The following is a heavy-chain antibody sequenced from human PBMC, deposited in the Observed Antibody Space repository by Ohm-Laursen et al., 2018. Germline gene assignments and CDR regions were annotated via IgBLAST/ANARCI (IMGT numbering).Heavy chain of an antibody. Sequence: SETLSLTCTVYGGSFNGYYWSWIRQPPGKGLEWIGEINHSGSTKYNPSLKSRVTISVDTSKNQSSLKLSSVTAAGTAVYYCASYHGRTVITTHYFDSWGQGTLVTVSS. V-gene: IGHV4-34*01. D-gene: IGHD4-17*01. J-gene: IGHJ4*02. CDR3: ASYHGRTVITTHYFDS. CDR2: INHSGST. CDR1: GGSFNGYY.